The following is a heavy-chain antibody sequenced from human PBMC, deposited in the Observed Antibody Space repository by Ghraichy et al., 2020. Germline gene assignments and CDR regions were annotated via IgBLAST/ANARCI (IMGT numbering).Heavy chain of an antibody. V-gene: IGHV4-30-4*01. CDR1: GGSISSGDYY. Sequence: SETLSLTCTVSGGSISSGDYYWSWIRQPPGKGLEWIGYIYYSGSTYYNPSLKSRVTISVDTSKNQFSLKLSSVTAADTAVYYCARGGSNYRLWFDPWGQGTLVTVSS. CDR2: IYYSGST. D-gene: IGHD5-24*01. J-gene: IGHJ5*02. CDR3: ARGGSNYRLWFDP.